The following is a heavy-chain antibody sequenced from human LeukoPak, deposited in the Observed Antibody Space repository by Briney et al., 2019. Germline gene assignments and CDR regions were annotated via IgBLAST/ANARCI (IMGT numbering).Heavy chain of an antibody. J-gene: IGHJ3*02. CDR2: INHSGST. Sequence: PSETLSLTCAVYGGSFRGYYWSWIRQPPGRGLEWIGEINHSGSTNYNPSLKSRVTISVDTSKNQFSLNLSSVTAADTAVYYCARKIGIWGQGTMVTVSS. V-gene: IGHV4-34*01. CDR3: ARKIGI. CDR1: GGSFRGYY.